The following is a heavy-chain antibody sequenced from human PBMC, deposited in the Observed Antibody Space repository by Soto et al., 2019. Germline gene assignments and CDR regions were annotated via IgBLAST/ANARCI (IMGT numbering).Heavy chain of an antibody. CDR2: INPSGGST. CDR3: ARDNSIAAAGSLWFYP. CDR1: GYSFIGYH. D-gene: IGHD6-13*01. V-gene: IGHV1-46*01. J-gene: IGHJ5*02. Sequence: QMQLVQSGVEVKKPGASVKVSCKASGYSFIGYHMHWVRQAPGQGLEWMGIINPSGGSTNHAQKCQDIVRRTSDTSTSTFYMELNRLRSDDTAVYYCARDNSIAAAGSLWFYPWGQVTLVTVSS.